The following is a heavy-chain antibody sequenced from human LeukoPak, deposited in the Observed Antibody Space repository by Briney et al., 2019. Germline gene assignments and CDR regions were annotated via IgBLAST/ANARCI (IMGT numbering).Heavy chain of an antibody. D-gene: IGHD6-19*01. V-gene: IGHV1-24*01. CDR1: GGTFSSYA. CDR3: ATDVQGTGVAVASFDY. CDR2: FDPEDGET. Sequence: ASVKVSCKASGGTFSSYAISWVRQAPGQGLEWMGGFDPEDGETIYAQKFQGRVTMTEDTSTDTAYMELSSLRSEDTAVYYCATDVQGTGVAVASFDYWGQGTLVTVSS. J-gene: IGHJ4*02.